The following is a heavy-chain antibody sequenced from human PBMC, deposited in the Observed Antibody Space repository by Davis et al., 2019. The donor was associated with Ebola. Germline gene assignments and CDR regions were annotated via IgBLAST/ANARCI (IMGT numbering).Heavy chain of an antibody. CDR1: GGTFSSYA. CDR2: IIPILGIA. CDR3: ARVSNLAFSGWYSVVGDAFDI. D-gene: IGHD6-19*01. J-gene: IGHJ3*02. Sequence: SVKVSCKASGGTFSSYAISWVRQAPGQGLEWMGRIIPILGIANYAQKFQGRVTITADKSTSTAYMELSSLRSEDTAVYYCARVSNLAFSGWYSVVGDAFDIWGQGTMVTVSS. V-gene: IGHV1-69*04.